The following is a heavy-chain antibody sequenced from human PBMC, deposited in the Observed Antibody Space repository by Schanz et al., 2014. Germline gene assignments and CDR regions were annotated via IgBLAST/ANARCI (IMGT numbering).Heavy chain of an antibody. CDR3: AREGRTYGQGWFDT. Sequence: QLQLVQSGAEVKKPGSTVKVSCKASGGTFNDYTFTWVRQAPGLGLEWMGRIIPFLSIANYAHKFQGRITITADKSTNTIYLELPTLTSEDTALYYCAREGRTYGQGWFDTWGQGTLITVSS. D-gene: IGHD3-16*01. CDR1: GGTFNDYT. J-gene: IGHJ5*02. CDR2: IIPFLSIA. V-gene: IGHV1-69*08.